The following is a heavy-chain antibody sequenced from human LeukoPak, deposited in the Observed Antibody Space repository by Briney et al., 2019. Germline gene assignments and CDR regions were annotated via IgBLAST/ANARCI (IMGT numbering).Heavy chain of an antibody. CDR1: LLTFSSYG. CDR3: ARVNAVNWFDP. CDR2: IWYDGSNK. Sequence: PGGSLRLSCGASLLTFSSYGKHWVRQAPGKGLEWVVVIWYDGSNKYYADSVKGRFTISRDNSKNTLYLQMTSLRAKDTAVYDCARVNAVNWFDPWGQGTLVTVSS. J-gene: IGHJ5*02. V-gene: IGHV3-33*01.